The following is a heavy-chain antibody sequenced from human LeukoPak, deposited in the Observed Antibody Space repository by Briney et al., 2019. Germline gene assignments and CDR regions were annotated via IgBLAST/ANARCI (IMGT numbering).Heavy chain of an antibody. V-gene: IGHV3-33*06. CDR3: AKDLRYYDFWSGLADY. Sequence: GGSLRLSCAASGFTFSTYDMHWVRQAPGKGLEWVALIWYDGSNKYYADSVKGRFTISRDNSKNTLYLQMNSLRAEDTAVYYCAKDLRYYDFWSGLADYWGQGTLVTVSS. CDR1: GFTFSTYD. CDR2: IWYDGSNK. D-gene: IGHD3-3*01. J-gene: IGHJ4*02.